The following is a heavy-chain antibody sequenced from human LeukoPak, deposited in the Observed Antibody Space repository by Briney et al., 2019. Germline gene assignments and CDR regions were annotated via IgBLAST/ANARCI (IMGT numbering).Heavy chain of an antibody. CDR3: AKSYSSGWFRFDY. V-gene: IGHV3-30*18. CDR1: GFTFSSYG. CDR2: ISYDGSNK. J-gene: IGHJ4*02. Sequence: PGGSLRLSCAASGFTFSSYGMHWVRQAPGKGLEWVAVISYDGSNKYYADSVKGRFTISRDNSKNTLYLQMNSLRAEDTAVYYCAKSYSSGWFRFDYWGQGTLVTVSS. D-gene: IGHD6-19*01.